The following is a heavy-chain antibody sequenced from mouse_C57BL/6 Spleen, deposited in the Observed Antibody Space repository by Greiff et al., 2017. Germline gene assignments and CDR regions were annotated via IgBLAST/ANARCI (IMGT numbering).Heavy chain of an antibody. V-gene: IGHV1-72*01. J-gene: IGHJ2*01. CDR1: GYTFTSYW. D-gene: IGHD1-1*01. CDR2: IDPNSGGT. Sequence: QVQLQQPGAELVKPGASVKLSCKASGYTFTSYWMHWVKQRPGRGLEWIGRIDPNSGGTKYNEKFKSKATLTVDKPFSTAYMQLSSLTSEDSAVYYCARFYYRRSLEGPLFDYWGQGPPLTGS. CDR3: ARFYYRRSLEGPLFDY.